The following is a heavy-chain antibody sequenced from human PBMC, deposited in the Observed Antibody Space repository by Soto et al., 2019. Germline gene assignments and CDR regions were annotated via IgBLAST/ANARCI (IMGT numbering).Heavy chain of an antibody. D-gene: IGHD2-2*01. Sequence: GGSLRLSCVASGFSFSRSSMSWVRQAPGKGLEWVANIDQDGSDKNYVDSVKGRFAVSRDNAKNSLYLQMNSLRVEDTAVYYCAREGRGYCSSTTCPGIWGQGTLVTVSS. J-gene: IGHJ4*02. V-gene: IGHV3-7*01. CDR2: IDQDGSDK. CDR3: AREGRGYCSSTTCPGI. CDR1: GFSFSRSS.